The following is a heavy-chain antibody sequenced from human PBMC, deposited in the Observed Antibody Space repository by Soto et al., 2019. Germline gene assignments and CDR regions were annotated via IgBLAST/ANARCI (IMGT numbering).Heavy chain of an antibody. V-gene: IGHV6-1*01. D-gene: IGHD2-21*02. Sequence: SQTLSLTCAISGDSVSSNSAACTWIRQSPSRGLEWLGRAYYRSQWYYDSAVSVRSRIPVIPDTSKTQFSLQLNSVTPEATAVYYCTKQKGDSRPYNGMDVWAQGTTVTVSS. CDR1: GDSVSSNSAA. CDR2: AYYRSQWYY. CDR3: TKQKGDSRPYNGMDV. J-gene: IGHJ6*02.